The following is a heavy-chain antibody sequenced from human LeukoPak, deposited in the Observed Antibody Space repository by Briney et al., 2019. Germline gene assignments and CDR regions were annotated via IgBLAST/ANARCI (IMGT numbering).Heavy chain of an antibody. CDR3: ARDRGGEDSYGEGYFDY. Sequence: PSETLSLTCAVSGGSISSSNWWSWGRQPPGKGLEWIGEIYHSGSTNYNPSLKSRVTISVDKSKSQFSLKLSSVTAADTAVYYCARDRGGEDSYGEGYFDYWGQGTLVTVSS. CDR1: GGSISSSNW. J-gene: IGHJ4*02. D-gene: IGHD5-18*01. V-gene: IGHV4-4*02. CDR2: IYHSGST.